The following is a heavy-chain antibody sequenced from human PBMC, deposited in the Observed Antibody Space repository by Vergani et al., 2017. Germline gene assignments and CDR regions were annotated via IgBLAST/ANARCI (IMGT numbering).Heavy chain of an antibody. J-gene: IGHJ5*02. Sequence: QVQLVQSGGGVVQPGRSLRLSCSASGFMFSTYAMHWVRQAPGKGLEWVAVVWYDGSNKHYADSVKGRFTISRDNSKNTVYLQMNSLRVEDTAVYYCAGGVGGWYVWFDPWGQGTLVTVSS. D-gene: IGHD6-19*01. CDR1: GFMFSTYA. V-gene: IGHV3-33*01. CDR2: VWYDGSNK. CDR3: AGGVGGWYVWFDP.